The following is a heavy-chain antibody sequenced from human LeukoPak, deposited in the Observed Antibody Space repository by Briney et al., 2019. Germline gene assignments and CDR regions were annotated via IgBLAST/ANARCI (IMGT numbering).Heavy chain of an antibody. CDR3: ATLDHDFWSGHSRS. V-gene: IGHV1-69*13. CDR2: IIPIFGTA. J-gene: IGHJ5*02. CDR1: GGTFSSYA. D-gene: IGHD3-3*01. Sequence: GASVKVSCKASGGTFSSYAISWVRQAPGQGLEWMGGIIPIFGTANYAQKFQGRVTITADESTSTAYMELSSLRSEDTAVYYCATLDHDFWSGHSRSWGQGTLVTVSS.